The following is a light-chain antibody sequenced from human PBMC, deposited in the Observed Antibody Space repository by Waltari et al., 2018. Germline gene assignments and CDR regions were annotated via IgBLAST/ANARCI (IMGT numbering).Light chain of an antibody. CDR1: RGHSTFA. J-gene: IGLJ3*02. V-gene: IGLV4-69*01. CDR3: QTWGTGLRV. Sequence: QLVLTQSPSISASLGASVKLSCTLSRGHSTFAVAWHQQRPGKGPRFLMKVNNDGSHHGGDGSPDRFSGSRSGNERYRLISSRQSEDEADYYCQTWGTGLRVFGGGTKVTVL. CDR2: VNNDGSH.